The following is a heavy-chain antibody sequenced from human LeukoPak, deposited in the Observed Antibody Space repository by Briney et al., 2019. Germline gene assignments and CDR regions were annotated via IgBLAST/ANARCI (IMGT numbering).Heavy chain of an antibody. J-gene: IGHJ3*02. V-gene: IGHV4-59*08. Sequence: PSETLSLTCTVSGGSISSYYWSWIRQPPGKGLEWIGYIYYSGSTNYNPSLKRRVTISVDTSKNQFSLKLSSVTAADTTVYYCARSAARGYYDSSGYYRGAFDIWGQGTMVTVSS. CDR2: IYYSGST. CDR3: ARSAARGYYDSSGYYRGAFDI. CDR1: GGSISSYY. D-gene: IGHD3-22*01.